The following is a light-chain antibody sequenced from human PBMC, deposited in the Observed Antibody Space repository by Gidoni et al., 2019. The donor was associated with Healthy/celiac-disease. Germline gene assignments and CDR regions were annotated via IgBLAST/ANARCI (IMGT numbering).Light chain of an antibody. V-gene: IGKV3-20*01. Sequence: EIVLTQSPGTLSLSPGERATLSCRASQSVSSSYLAWYQQKPGQAPRLLIYGASSRESGIPDRFSGSGSGTDFTLTISRLEPEDFAMYYCQQNGSTPQGLTFGQXTKVEIK. CDR2: GAS. CDR3: QQNGSTPQGLT. J-gene: IGKJ1*01. CDR1: QSVSSSY.